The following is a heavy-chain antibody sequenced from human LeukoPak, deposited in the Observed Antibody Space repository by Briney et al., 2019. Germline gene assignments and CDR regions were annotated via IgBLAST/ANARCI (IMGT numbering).Heavy chain of an antibody. J-gene: IGHJ4*02. Sequence: SVKVSCRVSGGTFSSYAINWVRQAPGQGLGWMGVIIPIFVTAHYAQKFQGRVTITADESTSTAYMELSSLRSDDTAVYYCARTSGEMATITDRHFDYWGQGTLVTVSS. CDR3: ARTSGEMATITDRHFDY. CDR2: IIPIFVTA. D-gene: IGHD5-24*01. V-gene: IGHV1-69*13. CDR1: GGTFSSYA.